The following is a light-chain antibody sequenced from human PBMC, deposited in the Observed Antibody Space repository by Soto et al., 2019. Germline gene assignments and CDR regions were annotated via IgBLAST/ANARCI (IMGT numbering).Light chain of an antibody. CDR1: QGISSY. CDR2: AAY. CDR3: QQYYSYPRT. Sequence: ALRMTQSPSSLSASTGDRVTITCRASQGISSYLAWYQQKPGKAPKLLINAAYNLQSGVPSRFSGSGSGTDFTLTISCLQSEDFAIYYCQQYYSYPRTFGQGTKVEIK. V-gene: IGKV1-8*01. J-gene: IGKJ1*01.